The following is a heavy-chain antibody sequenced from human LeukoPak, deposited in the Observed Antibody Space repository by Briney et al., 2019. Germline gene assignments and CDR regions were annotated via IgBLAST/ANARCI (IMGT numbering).Heavy chain of an antibody. CDR1: GFTFSSYG. Sequence: GGSLRLSCAASGFTFSSYGIHWVRQAPGKGLEWVAVISSDGSNKYYADSVKGRFAISRDNSKNTLYLQMNSLRAEDTDVYYCARGGYCSSTSCYSWFDPWGQGTLVTVSS. CDR2: ISSDGSNK. J-gene: IGHJ5*02. V-gene: IGHV3-30*03. CDR3: ARGGYCSSTSCYSWFDP. D-gene: IGHD2-2*02.